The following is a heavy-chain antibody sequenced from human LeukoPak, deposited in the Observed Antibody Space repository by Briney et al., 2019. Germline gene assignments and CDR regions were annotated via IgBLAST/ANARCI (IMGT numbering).Heavy chain of an antibody. CDR2: ISYDGSNK. CDR1: GFTFSDYY. CDR3: AKDPYDSSGYYFPGAFDI. J-gene: IGHJ3*02. D-gene: IGHD3-22*01. V-gene: IGHV3-30*18. Sequence: PGGSLRLSCAASGFTFSDYYMSWIRQAPGKGLEWVAVISYDGSNKYYADSVKGRFTISRDNSKNTLYLQMNSLRAEDTAVYYCAKDPYDSSGYYFPGAFDIWGQGTMVTVSS.